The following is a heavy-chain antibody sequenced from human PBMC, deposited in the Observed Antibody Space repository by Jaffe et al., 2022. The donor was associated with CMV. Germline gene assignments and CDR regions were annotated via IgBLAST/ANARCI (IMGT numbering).Heavy chain of an antibody. CDR2: FYHSGNT. Sequence: QVQLQESGPGLVKPSETLSLTCTVSGGSISSYYWSWIRQPPGKGLEWIGYFYHSGNTNYNPSLKSRVTISEDTSKNQFSLKLSSVTAADTAVYYCARASSAMYSSKWYDWFDPWGQGTLVTVSS. CDR3: ARASSAMYSSKWYDWFDP. D-gene: IGHD6-13*01. CDR1: GGSISSYY. V-gene: IGHV4-59*12. J-gene: IGHJ5*02.